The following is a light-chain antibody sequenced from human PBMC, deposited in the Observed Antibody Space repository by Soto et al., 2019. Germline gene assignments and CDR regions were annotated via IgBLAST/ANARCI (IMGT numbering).Light chain of an antibody. Sequence: QSALTQPAFVSGSPGQSITISCTGTNSDVGGYNFVSWYQQHPGKVPKLMIYDVTNRPSGVSNRFSGSKSVNTASLTISGLQAEDEADYYCSSYTSSSTLVFGTGTKLTVL. V-gene: IGLV2-14*01. CDR2: DVT. CDR1: NSDVGGYNF. CDR3: SSYTSSSTLV. J-gene: IGLJ1*01.